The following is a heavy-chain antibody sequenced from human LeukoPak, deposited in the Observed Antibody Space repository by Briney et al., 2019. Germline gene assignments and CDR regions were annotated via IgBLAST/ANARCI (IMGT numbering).Heavy chain of an antibody. CDR2: IYDTGAT. J-gene: IGHJ5*01. D-gene: IGHD1-14*01. Sequence: SETLSLTCAAFGSMSNHFWSWIRQPPGRGLEWSGYIYDTGATDYNPSITSRVTMSVDKSANKFSLKLSCVTTEDTAGDYCAPRPAGTTWAAIFDFWTRGTLVTVSS. CDR1: GSMSNHF. V-gene: IGHV4-59*11. CDR3: APRPAGTTWAAIFDF.